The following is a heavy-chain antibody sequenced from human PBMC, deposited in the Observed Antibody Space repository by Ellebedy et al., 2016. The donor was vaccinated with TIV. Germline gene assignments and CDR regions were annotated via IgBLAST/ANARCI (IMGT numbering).Heavy chain of an antibody. CDR2: IYYSGST. J-gene: IGHJ5*02. CDR3: ARHKSSSSWYNWFDP. D-gene: IGHD6-13*01. Sequence: SETLSLXXTVSGGSISSSSYYWGWIRQPPGKGLEWIGSIYYSGSTYYNPSLKSQVTISVDTSKNQFSLKLSSVTAADTAVYYCARHKSSSSWYNWFDPWGQGTLVTVSS. V-gene: IGHV4-39*01. CDR1: GGSISSSSYY.